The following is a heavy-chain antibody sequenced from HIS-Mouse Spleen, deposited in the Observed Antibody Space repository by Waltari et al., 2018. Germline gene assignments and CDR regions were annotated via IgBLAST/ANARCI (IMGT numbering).Heavy chain of an antibody. V-gene: IGHV3-23*01. J-gene: IGHJ6*02. Sequence: EVQLLESGGGLVQPGGSLRLSCGASGFTFISYAVGWVGQAPGMGLGWVSAISGSGGSTYYADSVKGRFTISRDNSKNTLYLQMNSLRAEDTAVYYCAKAYRYYDFWSGYYEDYYYGMDVWGQGTTVTVSS. D-gene: IGHD3-3*01. CDR3: AKAYRYYDFWSGYYEDYYYGMDV. CDR1: GFTFISYA. CDR2: ISGSGGST.